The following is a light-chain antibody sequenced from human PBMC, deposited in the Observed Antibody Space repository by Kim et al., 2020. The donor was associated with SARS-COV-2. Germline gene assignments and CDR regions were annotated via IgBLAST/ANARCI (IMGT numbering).Light chain of an antibody. CDR3: QSADSSGTYVV. V-gene: IGLV3-25*03. Sequence: PGQTARITCSGDALPKQYAYWYQQKPGQAPVLVIYKDSERPSGIPERFSGSSSGTTVTLTISGVQAEDEADYYCQSADSSGTYVVFGGGTKLTVL. CDR2: KDS. J-gene: IGLJ2*01. CDR1: ALPKQY.